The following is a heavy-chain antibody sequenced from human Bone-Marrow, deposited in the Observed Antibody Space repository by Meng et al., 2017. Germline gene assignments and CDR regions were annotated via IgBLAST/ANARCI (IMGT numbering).Heavy chain of an antibody. CDR2: IYYSGST. Sequence: SETLSLTCTVSGGSISSSSYYWGWIRQPPGEGLEWIGSIYYSGSTYYNPSLKSRVTISVDTSKNQFSLKLSSVTAADTAVYYCARDPTQYCSGGSCYSGSWPFDYWGQGTLVTVSS. CDR3: ARDPTQYCSGGSCYSGSWPFDY. V-gene: IGHV4-39*07. CDR1: GGSISSSSYY. D-gene: IGHD2-15*01. J-gene: IGHJ4*02.